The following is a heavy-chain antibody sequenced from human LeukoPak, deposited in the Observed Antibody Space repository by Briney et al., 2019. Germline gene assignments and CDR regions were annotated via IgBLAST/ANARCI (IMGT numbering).Heavy chain of an antibody. D-gene: IGHD2/OR15-2a*01. V-gene: IGHV3-48*03. CDR1: GFNFSSYE. Sequence: GGSLRLSCAASGFNFSSYEMNWVRQPPGKGLEWVSYISSSGSTIYYADSVKGRFTISRDNAKNSLYLQMNSLRAEDTAVYYCARDALSDPRNDAFDIWGQGTMVTVSS. J-gene: IGHJ3*02. CDR3: ARDALSDPRNDAFDI. CDR2: ISSSGSTI.